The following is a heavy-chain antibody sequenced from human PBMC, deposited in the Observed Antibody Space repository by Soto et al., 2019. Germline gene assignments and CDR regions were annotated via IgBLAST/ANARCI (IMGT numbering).Heavy chain of an antibody. Sequence: GPTLVNPTQTLTLTCTVSGFSLSNARMGVSWIRQPPGKALEWLAHIFSNDEKSYSTSLKSRLTISKDTSKSQVVLTMTNMDPVDTATYYCARNPYDSSGQPYYGMDVWGQGTTVTVSS. J-gene: IGHJ6*02. CDR1: GFSLSNARMG. CDR2: IFSNDEK. CDR3: ARNPYDSSGQPYYGMDV. D-gene: IGHD3-22*01. V-gene: IGHV2-26*01.